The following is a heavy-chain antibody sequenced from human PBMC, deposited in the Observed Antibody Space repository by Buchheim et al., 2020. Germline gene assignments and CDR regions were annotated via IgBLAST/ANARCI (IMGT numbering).Heavy chain of an antibody. D-gene: IGHD2-21*02. CDR3: TSMGYCGGDCYSNFDY. Sequence: EVQLVESEGGLVQPGRSLRLSCTASGFTFGDYAMSWVRQAPGKGLEWVGFIRSKAYGGTTEYAASVKGRFTISRDDSKSIAYLQMNSLKTEDTAVYYCTSMGYCGGDCYSNFDYWGQGTL. CDR1: GFTFGDYA. J-gene: IGHJ4*02. V-gene: IGHV3-49*04. CDR2: IRSKAYGGTT.